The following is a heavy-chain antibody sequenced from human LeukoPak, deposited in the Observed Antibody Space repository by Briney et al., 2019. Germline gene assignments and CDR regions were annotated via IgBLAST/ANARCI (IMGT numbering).Heavy chain of an antibody. V-gene: IGHV4-59*01. J-gene: IGHJ6*03. Sequence: PSETPSLTCTVSGGSISSYYWSWIRQPPGKGLEWIGYIYYSGSTNYNPSLKSRVTISVDTSKNQFSLKLSSVTAADTAVYYCARVSTDNNWGVTSYYMDVWGKGTTVTVSS. CDR3: ARVSTDNNWGVTSYYMDV. CDR2: IYYSGST. D-gene: IGHD7-27*01. CDR1: GGSISSYY.